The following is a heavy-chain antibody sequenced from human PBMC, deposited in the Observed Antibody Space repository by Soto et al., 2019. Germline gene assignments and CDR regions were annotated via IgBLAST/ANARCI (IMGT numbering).Heavy chain of an antibody. Sequence: QVQLVQSGAEVKKPGASVKVSCNASGYTVTSYGISWVRHAPGQGLEGMVWISAYNGNTNYAKKLQGRVAITTDTSTSTAYREQRSLRSDDTAVYYWARGFTYGGTYYYYGMDVWFQGTTVTVSS. V-gene: IGHV1-18*01. CDR3: ARGFTYGGTYYYYGMDV. CDR2: ISAYNGNT. D-gene: IGHD4-17*01. CDR1: GYTVTSYG. J-gene: IGHJ6*02.